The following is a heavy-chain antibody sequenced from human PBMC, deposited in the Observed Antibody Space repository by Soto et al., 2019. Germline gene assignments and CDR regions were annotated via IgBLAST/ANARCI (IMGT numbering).Heavy chain of an antibody. D-gene: IGHD5-12*01. Sequence: VQLQESGPGLVKPSQTLSLICTVSGASINSGNYNWTWIRQHTGRGLEWIGCIDYSGSAYYNPSLKSRVAISVDTSKAQFSLNLTSVTAADTAVYYCARGIVASIFGGFDPWGQGTLVTVSS. CDR1: GASINSGNYN. V-gene: IGHV4-31*03. CDR2: IDYSGSA. J-gene: IGHJ5*02. CDR3: ARGIVASIFGGFDP.